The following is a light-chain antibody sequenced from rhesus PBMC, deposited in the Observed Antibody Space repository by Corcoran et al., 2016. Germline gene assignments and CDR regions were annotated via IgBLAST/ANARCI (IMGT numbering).Light chain of an antibody. CDR1: QGITND. V-gene: IGKV1-25*01. CDR2: EAS. CDR3: QHSYSTPLS. Sequence: DIQMTQSPSSLSASVGDRVTITCRASQGITNDIAWYPQKLGETPKHLSYEASSWQSGIPCRFRGSGSGTDFTLTPSSLQSEDFAPYYFQHSYSTPLSFAGGTKVELK. J-gene: IGKJ4*01.